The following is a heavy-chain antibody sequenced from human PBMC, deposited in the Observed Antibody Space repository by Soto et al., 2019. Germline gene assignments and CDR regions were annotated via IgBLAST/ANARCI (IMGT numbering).Heavy chain of an antibody. Sequence: QLQLQESGPGLVKPSETLSLTCTVSGGSMSSSTYYWGWVRQPPGKGLEWVGSIYYRGNTYYNPSLKSRVTISVDTSKNQLFLRLSSVTAADTAVYYCARHKAVGGYSKSSDGFGPWGQGTLVIVSS. V-gene: IGHV4-39*01. D-gene: IGHD5-18*01. CDR3: ARHKAVGGYSKSSDGFGP. CDR2: IYYRGNT. CDR1: GGSMSSSTYY. J-gene: IGHJ5*02.